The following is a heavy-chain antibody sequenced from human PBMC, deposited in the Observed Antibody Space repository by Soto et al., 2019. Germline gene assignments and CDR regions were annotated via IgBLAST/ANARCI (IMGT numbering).Heavy chain of an antibody. V-gene: IGHV3-11*01. J-gene: IGHJ4*02. CDR1: GSTFGDNY. Sequence: QVQLVESGGGWFKPGGSLNLSCAAFGSTFGDNYRSWIRQAPGKGREWVSNIRTSGSTINYADSVKGRFTISRDNAKNSLYLQMNSLRAEDTAVYYCARVSPPLDYWGQGTLVTVSS. CDR3: ARVSPPLDY. CDR2: IRTSGSTI.